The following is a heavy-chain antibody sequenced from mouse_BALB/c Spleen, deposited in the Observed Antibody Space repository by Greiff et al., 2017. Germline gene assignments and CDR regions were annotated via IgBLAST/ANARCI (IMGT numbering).Heavy chain of an antibody. CDR2: IRLKSNNYAT. CDR3: TRDLDGFPFAY. J-gene: IGHJ3*01. D-gene: IGHD2-3*01. V-gene: IGHV6-6*02. Sequence: EVKLVESGGGLVQPGGSMKLSCVASGFTFSNYWMNWVRQSPEKGLEWVAEIRLKSNNYATHYAESVKGRFTISRDDSKSSVYLQMNNLRAEDTGIYYCTRDLDGFPFAYWGQGTLVTVSA. CDR1: GFTFSNYW.